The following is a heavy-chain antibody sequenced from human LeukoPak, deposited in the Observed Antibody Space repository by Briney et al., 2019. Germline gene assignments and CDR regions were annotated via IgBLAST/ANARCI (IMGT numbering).Heavy chain of an antibody. J-gene: IGHJ4*02. D-gene: IGHD1-26*01. V-gene: IGHV4-59*08. CDR1: GGSISTYY. CDR3: ARLASGSYGPLTPFDY. Sequence: PSETLSLTCTVSGGSISTYYWSWIRQPPGKGLEWIGYISYSGSTSYNPSLKSRVTISVDTSKNQFSLRLSSVTAADTAVYYSARLASGSYGPLTPFDYWGQGTLVTVSS. CDR2: ISYSGST.